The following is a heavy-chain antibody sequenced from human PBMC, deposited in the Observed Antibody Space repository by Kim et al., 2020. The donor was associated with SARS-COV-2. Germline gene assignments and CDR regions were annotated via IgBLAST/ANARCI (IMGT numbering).Heavy chain of an antibody. D-gene: IGHD4-4*01. CDR2: TYYRSKWYA. CDR3: ARDQVTADAFDI. V-gene: IGHV6-1*01. CDR1: GDSVSRNSAA. J-gene: IGHJ3*02. Sequence: SQTLSLTCAISGDSVSRNSAAWSWIRQSPSRGLEWLGSTYYRSKWYADYAVSLKSRITINPDTSKNQFSLQLNSVTPADTAVYYCARDQVTADAFDIWGQGTMVTVSS.